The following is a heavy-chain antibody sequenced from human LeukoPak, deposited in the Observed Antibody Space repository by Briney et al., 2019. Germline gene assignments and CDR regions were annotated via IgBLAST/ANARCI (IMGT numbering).Heavy chain of an antibody. D-gene: IGHD5-12*01. Sequence: SETLSLTCTVSGGSISPYYWNWIRQPPGKGLEWIGYISYSGSTNYNPSLKSRVTISVDTSKNQVSLRLTSVTAAGTAVYYCARGYDHKSTYFDNWGQGTLVTVSS. CDR1: GGSISPYY. J-gene: IGHJ4*01. CDR3: ARGYDHKSTYFDN. V-gene: IGHV4-59*01. CDR2: ISYSGST.